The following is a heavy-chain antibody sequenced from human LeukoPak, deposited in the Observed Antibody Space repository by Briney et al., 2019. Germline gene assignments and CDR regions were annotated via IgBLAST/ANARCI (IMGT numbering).Heavy chain of an antibody. CDR3: ARHKVVVAATLNFDY. CDR1: GGSFSGYY. J-gene: IGHJ4*02. V-gene: IGHV4-59*08. Sequence: PSETLSLTCAVYGGSFSGYYWSWIRQPPGKGLEWIGYIYYSGSTNYNPSLKSRVTISVDTSKNQFSLKLSSVTAADTAVYYCARHKVVVAATLNFDYWGQGTLVTVSS. CDR2: IYYSGST. D-gene: IGHD2-15*01.